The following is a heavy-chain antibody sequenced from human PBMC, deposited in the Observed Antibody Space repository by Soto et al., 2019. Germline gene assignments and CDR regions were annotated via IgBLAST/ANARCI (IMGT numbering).Heavy chain of an antibody. D-gene: IGHD6-19*01. J-gene: IGHJ4*02. Sequence: RLSCSSSVFTFVIYSMVWFPDARGKGLEWVSIISGGVKTTHYVDSVKGRFTISRDSSNETLYLQMNSLGVEDTAVYYFAKARIYSSQFDHWGQGNMVTVSS. CDR1: VFTFVIYS. CDR2: ISGGVKTT. V-gene: IGHV3-23*01. CDR3: AKARIYSSQFDH.